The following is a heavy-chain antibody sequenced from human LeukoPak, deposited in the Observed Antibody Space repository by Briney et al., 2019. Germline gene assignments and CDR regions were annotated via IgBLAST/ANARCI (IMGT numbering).Heavy chain of an antibody. Sequence: GGSLRLSCAASGFTVSSNYMSWVRQAPGKGLEWVSVIYSGGSTYYADSVKGRFTISRDNSKDTLYLQMNSLRAEDTAVYYCARDRLRDAFDLWGQGTMVTVSS. V-gene: IGHV3-66*01. CDR1: GFTVSSNY. J-gene: IGHJ3*01. CDR3: ARDRLRDAFDL. CDR2: IYSGGST. D-gene: IGHD5-12*01.